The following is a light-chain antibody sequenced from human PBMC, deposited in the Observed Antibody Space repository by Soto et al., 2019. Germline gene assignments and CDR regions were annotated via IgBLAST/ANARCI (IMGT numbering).Light chain of an antibody. V-gene: IGLV2-14*03. CDR2: DVT. CDR1: SSDIGGYNF. Sequence: QSALTQPASVSGSPGQSITISCTGTSSDIGGYNFVSWYQQHPGKVPKLMIYDVTNRSSGVSYRFSGSKSANTASLTISGLQAEDEADYYCSSYTSSNTLVFGGGTQLTVL. J-gene: IGLJ2*01. CDR3: SSYTSSNTLV.